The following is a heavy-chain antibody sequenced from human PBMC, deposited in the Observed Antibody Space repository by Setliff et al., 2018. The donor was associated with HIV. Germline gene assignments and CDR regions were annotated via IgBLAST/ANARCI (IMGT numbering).Heavy chain of an antibody. CDR2: INHSGST. D-gene: IGHD1-20*01. V-gene: IGHV4-34*01. J-gene: IGHJ5*02. CDR1: GGSFSGYY. CDR3: AGCITGTTHWFDP. Sequence: PSETLSLTCAVYGGSFSGYYWSWIRQPPGKGLEWIGEINHSGSTNYNPSLKSRVTISVDTSKNQFSLELSSMTAADTAVYYCAGCITGTTHWFDPWGQGTLVTVSS.